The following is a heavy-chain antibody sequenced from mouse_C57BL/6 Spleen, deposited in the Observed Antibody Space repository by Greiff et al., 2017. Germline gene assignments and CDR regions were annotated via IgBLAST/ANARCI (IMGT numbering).Heavy chain of an antibody. Sequence: QVQLQQPWTELVKPGASVKLSCKASGYTFTSYWMHWVKQRPGQGLEWIGNINPSNGGTNYNEKFKSKATLTVDKSSSTAYMQLSSLTSEDSAVYYCARNPLGVRRYFDVWGTGTTVTVSS. D-gene: IGHD2-2*01. CDR3: ARNPLGVRRYFDV. CDR1: GYTFTSYW. J-gene: IGHJ1*03. CDR2: INPSNGGT. V-gene: IGHV1-53*01.